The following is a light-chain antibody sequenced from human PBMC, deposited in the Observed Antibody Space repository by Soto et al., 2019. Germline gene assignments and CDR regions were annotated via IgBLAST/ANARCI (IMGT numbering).Light chain of an antibody. J-gene: IGKJ1*01. CDR2: KAS. Sequence: DIQMTQSPSTLSASVGDRVTITCRASQSIDSWLAWYQQKPGKAPKLLIYKASSLESGVPSRFSGSGSGTEFTLTISSLQPEDFATYYCQQYDAYRTFGQGTKVEIK. CDR1: QSIDSW. CDR3: QQYDAYRT. V-gene: IGKV1-5*03.